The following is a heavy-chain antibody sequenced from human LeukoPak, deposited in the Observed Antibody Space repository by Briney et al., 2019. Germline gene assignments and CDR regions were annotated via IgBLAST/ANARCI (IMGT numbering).Heavy chain of an antibody. J-gene: IGHJ3*02. CDR2: ISSSSYI. CDR1: GFTFSSYS. D-gene: IGHD3-22*01. Sequence: GGSLRLSCAASGFTFSSYSMNWVRQAPGKGLEWVSSISSSSYIYYADSVKGRFTISRDNAKNSLYLQMNSLRAEDTAVYYCASLLYYYDSSGYYYENAFDIWGQGTMVTVSS. V-gene: IGHV3-21*01. CDR3: ASLLYYYDSSGYYYENAFDI.